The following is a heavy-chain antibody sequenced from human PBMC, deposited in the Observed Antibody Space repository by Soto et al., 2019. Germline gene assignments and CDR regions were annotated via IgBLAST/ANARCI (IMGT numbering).Heavy chain of an antibody. CDR1: GFSFSTYG. J-gene: IGHJ6*02. CDR2: ISHDGSKK. Sequence: QVQLTESGGGVVQPGRSLRLSCAASGFSFSTYGMHWVRQAPGKGLEWLTLISHDGSKKYFVDSVKGRFTVSRDNSRNTLYLQMNSLRPEDTATYYCAKDSYLATAMEVWGQGTTVIVS. V-gene: IGHV3-30*18. D-gene: IGHD3-10*01. CDR3: AKDSYLATAMEV.